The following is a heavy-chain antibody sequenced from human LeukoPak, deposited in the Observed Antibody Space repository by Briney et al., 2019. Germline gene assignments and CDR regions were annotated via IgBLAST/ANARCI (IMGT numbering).Heavy chain of an antibody. V-gene: IGHV4-59*01. D-gene: IGHD6-19*01. CDR2: IYYSGST. CDR1: GGSISCYY. CDR3: ARDLVAVAGTFDY. J-gene: IGHJ4*02. Sequence: SETLSLTCTVSGGSISCYYWSWIRQPPGKGLEWIGYIYYSGSTNYNPSLKSRVTISVDTSKNQFSLRLSSVTAADTAVYYCARDLVAVAGTFDYWGQGTLVTVSS.